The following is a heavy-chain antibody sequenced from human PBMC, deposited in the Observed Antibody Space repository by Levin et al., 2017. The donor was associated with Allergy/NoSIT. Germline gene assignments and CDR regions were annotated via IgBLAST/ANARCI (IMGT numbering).Heavy chain of an antibody. CDR2: INPNSGGT. V-gene: IGHV1-2*04. CDR3: ATSTYYDSSGYYPYYYGMDV. CDR1: GYTFTGYY. Sequence: ASVKVSCKASGYTFTGYYMHWVRQAPGQGLEWMGWINPNSGGTNYAQKFQGWVTMTRDTSISTAYMELSRLRSDDTAVYYCATSTYYDSSGYYPYYYGMDVWGQGTTVTVSS. D-gene: IGHD3-22*01. J-gene: IGHJ6*02.